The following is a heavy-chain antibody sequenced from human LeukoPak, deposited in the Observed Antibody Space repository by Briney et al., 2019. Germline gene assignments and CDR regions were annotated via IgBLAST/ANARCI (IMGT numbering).Heavy chain of an antibody. CDR3: ARRHVQYTSSSDPYYFDY. D-gene: IGHD6-6*01. J-gene: IGHJ4*02. Sequence: SETLSLTRTVSGGSISSYYWSWIRQPPGKGLEWIGYIYYSGSTNYNPSLKSRVTISVDTSKNQFSLNLSSVTAADTAVYYCARRHVQYTSSSDPYYFDYWGQGTLVTASS. V-gene: IGHV4-59*01. CDR2: IYYSGST. CDR1: GGSISSYY.